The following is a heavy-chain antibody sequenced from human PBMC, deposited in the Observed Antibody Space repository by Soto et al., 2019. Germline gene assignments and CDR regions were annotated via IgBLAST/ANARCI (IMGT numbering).Heavy chain of an antibody. Sequence: GESLKISCKGSGYTFTTFWIGWVRQLPGKGLEWMGIIYPGDSDTRYSPSFRGQVTMSADKSSTTVYLQWSSLKASDTAMYYCARDSGAKLSSSWGQGTLVTVSS. CDR1: GYTFTTFW. CDR3: ARDSGAKLSSS. J-gene: IGHJ4*02. D-gene: IGHD6-13*01. V-gene: IGHV5-51*01. CDR2: IYPGDSDT.